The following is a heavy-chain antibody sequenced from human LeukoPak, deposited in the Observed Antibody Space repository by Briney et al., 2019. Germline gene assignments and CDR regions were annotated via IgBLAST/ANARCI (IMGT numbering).Heavy chain of an antibody. CDR1: AYSSTSYW. CDR2: VYPGDCDT. D-gene: IGHD3-22*01. CDR3: ARLHYYDSRGHTSDFDY. J-gene: IGHJ4*02. Sequence: AASLMIPCKASAYSSTSYWIGWVRQMPRKGLEWMGTVYPGDCDTRYNPSFQSQVTIPADKSISNAYLQWSSLKASDTAMYYCARLHYYDSRGHTSDFDYWGQGTLVTVSS. V-gene: IGHV5-51*01.